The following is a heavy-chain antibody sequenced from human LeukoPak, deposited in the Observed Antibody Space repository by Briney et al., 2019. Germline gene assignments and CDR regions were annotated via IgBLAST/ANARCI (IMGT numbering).Heavy chain of an antibody. D-gene: IGHD3-9*01. CDR2: LWKDGSNN. CDR3: AKEYEIFVGAFDI. V-gene: IGHV3-33*06. Sequence: TGGSLRLSCVASGFTLRNYGMHWVRQAPGKGLEWVAVLWKDGSNNFYADSVKGRFRFSRDNSKDMLYLQMNSLRAEDTAVYYCAKEYEIFVGAFDIWGQRTMVTVSS. J-gene: IGHJ3*02. CDR1: GFTLRNYG.